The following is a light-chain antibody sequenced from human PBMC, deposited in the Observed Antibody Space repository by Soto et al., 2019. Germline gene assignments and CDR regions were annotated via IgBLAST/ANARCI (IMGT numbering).Light chain of an antibody. CDR1: QSLLQSNGYNY. J-gene: IGKJ1*01. CDR2: LGS. Sequence: DIVMTQSPLSLPVTPGEPASISCRSSQSLLQSNGYNYLDWYLQKPGQSPQLLIKLGSNRASGVPDRFSGSGSGTDFTLKISRVEAEDVGVYYCMQALQSPWTFGQGTKVEIK. CDR3: MQALQSPWT. V-gene: IGKV2-28*01.